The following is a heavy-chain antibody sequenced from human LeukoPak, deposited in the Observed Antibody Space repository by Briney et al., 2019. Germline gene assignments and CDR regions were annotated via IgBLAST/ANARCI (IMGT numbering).Heavy chain of an antibody. CDR2: ISGSGGST. Sequence: GGSLRLSCAASGFTFSSYAMSWVRQAPGKGLEWVSAISGSGGSTYYADSVKGRFAISRDNSKNTLYLQMNSLRAEDTAVYYCAKDTSIAAAGSRFDYWGQGTLVTVSS. CDR3: AKDTSIAAAGSRFDY. J-gene: IGHJ4*02. V-gene: IGHV3-23*01. D-gene: IGHD6-13*01. CDR1: GFTFSSYA.